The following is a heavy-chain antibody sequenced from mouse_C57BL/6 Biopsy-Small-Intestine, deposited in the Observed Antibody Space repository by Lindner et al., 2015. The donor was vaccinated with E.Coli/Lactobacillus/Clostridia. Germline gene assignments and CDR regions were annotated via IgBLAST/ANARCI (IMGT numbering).Heavy chain of an antibody. Sequence: VQLQESGPELVKPGASVKISCKVSGYSFTSYYIHWVKQRPGQGLEWIGWIYPGSGNTKYNEKFKGKATLTADTSSSTAYMQLSSLTSEDSAVYYCAAGLLREDYFDYWGQGTTLTVSS. J-gene: IGHJ2*01. CDR3: AAGLLREDYFDY. D-gene: IGHD1-1*01. CDR1: GYSFTSYY. CDR2: IYPGSGNT. V-gene: IGHV1-66*01.